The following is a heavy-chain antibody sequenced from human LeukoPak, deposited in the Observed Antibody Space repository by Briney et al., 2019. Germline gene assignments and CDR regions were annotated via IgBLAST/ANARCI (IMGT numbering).Heavy chain of an antibody. J-gene: IGHJ5*02. D-gene: IGHD3-22*01. CDR2: ISSDGSST. CDR1: GFTFSGFW. Sequence: GGSLRLSCAASGFTFSGFWMHWVRQAPGKGLVWVSRISSDGSSTSYADSVKGRSTISRDNAKNTLYLQMSSLRAEDTAVYYCARIVSGYTDSWFDPWGQGTLVTVSS. CDR3: ARIVSGYTDSWFDP. V-gene: IGHV3-74*01.